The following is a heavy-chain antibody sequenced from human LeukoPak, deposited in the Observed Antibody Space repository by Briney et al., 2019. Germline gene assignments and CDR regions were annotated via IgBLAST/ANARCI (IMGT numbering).Heavy chain of an antibody. CDR3: ARVGLRAKDAFDI. CDR1: GGSISSGGYS. D-gene: IGHD5-12*01. Sequence: PSETLSLTCAVSGGSISSGGYSWSWIRQSPGRGLEWIGYIYHSGSTYYNPSLKSRVTISVDKSKNQFSLRLSSVTAADTAVYYCARVGLRAKDAFDIWGQGTMVTVSS. V-gene: IGHV4-30-2*06. CDR2: IYHSGST. J-gene: IGHJ3*02.